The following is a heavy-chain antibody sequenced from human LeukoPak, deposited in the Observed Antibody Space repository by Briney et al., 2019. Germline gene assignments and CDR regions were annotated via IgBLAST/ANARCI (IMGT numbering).Heavy chain of an antibody. V-gene: IGHV3-30*02. CDR2: IRYDGSNK. D-gene: IGHD3-22*01. Sequence: GGSLRLSCAASGFTFSSYGMHWVRQAPGKGLEWVAFIRYDGSNKYYADSVKGRFTISRDNSKNTLYLQMNSLRAEDTAVYYCARSYYYDSSHTVDYWGQGTLVTVSS. CDR3: ARSYYYDSSHTVDY. J-gene: IGHJ4*02. CDR1: GFTFSSYG.